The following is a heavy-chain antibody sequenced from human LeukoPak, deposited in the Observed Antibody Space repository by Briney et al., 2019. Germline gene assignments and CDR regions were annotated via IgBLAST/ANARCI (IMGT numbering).Heavy chain of an antibody. J-gene: IGHJ6*02. CDR1: GYTFTSYD. D-gene: IGHD2-2*01. Sequence: ASVKVSCKASGYTFTSYDINWVRQATGQGLEWMGWMNPNSGNTGYAQKFQGRVTMTRNTSISTAYMELSSLRSEDTAVYYCAVPAAMSYYYYGMDVWGQGTTVTASS. CDR3: AVPAAMSYYYYGMDV. CDR2: MNPNSGNT. V-gene: IGHV1-8*01.